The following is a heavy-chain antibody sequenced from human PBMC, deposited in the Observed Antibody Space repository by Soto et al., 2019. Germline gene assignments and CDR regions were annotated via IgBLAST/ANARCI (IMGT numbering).Heavy chain of an antibody. Sequence: EVQVVESGGGLVQPGGSLRLSCAASGFTFSTYWMHWVRQVPGKGLVWVSRIKGDGSSISYADSVKGRFTISRDNAENTLYLQMGSLRADDTAVYYCARGLKNYYGVDVWGQGTTDTVSS. J-gene: IGHJ6*02. CDR3: ARGLKNYYGVDV. CDR1: GFTFSTYW. CDR2: IKGDGSSI. V-gene: IGHV3-74*01.